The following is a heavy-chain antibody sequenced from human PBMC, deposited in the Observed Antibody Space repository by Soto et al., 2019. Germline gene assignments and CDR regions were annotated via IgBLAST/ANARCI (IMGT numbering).Heavy chain of an antibody. CDR1: GFTFSSYS. CDR3: ASWEYYYDSSGYSFDY. V-gene: IGHV3-21*01. D-gene: IGHD3-22*01. Sequence: GGSLRLSCAASGFTFSSYSMNWVRQAPGKGLEWVSSISSSSSYIYYADSVKGRFTISRDNAKNSLYLQMNSLRAEDTAVYYCASWEYYYDSSGYSFDYWGQGTLVTVSS. CDR2: ISSSSSYI. J-gene: IGHJ4*02.